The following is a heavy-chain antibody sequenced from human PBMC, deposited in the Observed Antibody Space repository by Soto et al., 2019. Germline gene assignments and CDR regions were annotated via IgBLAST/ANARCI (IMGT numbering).Heavy chain of an antibody. CDR2: ITAAGTST. D-gene: IGHD1-26*01. J-gene: IGHJ4*02. Sequence: GGSLRLSCAASGFTFSSYAMIWVRQAPGEGLEWLSRITAAGTSTSSADSVKGRFTISRDNAKNTLYLQMNSLRAEDTAMYYCARGDPTYFDYWGQGILVTVSS. V-gene: IGHV3-74*01. CDR1: GFTFSSYA. CDR3: ARGDPTYFDY.